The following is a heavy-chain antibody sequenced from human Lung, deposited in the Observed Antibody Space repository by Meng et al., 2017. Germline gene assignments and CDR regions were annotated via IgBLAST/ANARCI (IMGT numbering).Heavy chain of an antibody. V-gene: IGHV4-34*01. D-gene: IGHD4-11*01. CDR1: GGSFSDYY. CDR3: ARGPTTMAHDFDY. CDR2: INHSGST. Sequence: QVTQQQWGAGLLKPSETLPLTCVVSGGSFSDYYWSWIRQPPGKGLEWIGEINHSGSTNYNPSLESRATISVDTSQNNLSLKLSSVTAADSAVYYCARGPTTMAHDFDYWGQGTLVTVSS. J-gene: IGHJ4*02.